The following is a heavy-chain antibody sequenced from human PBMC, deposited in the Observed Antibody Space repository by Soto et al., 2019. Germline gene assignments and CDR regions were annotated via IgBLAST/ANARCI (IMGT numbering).Heavy chain of an antibody. Sequence: ASVKVSCKASGGTFSSYAISWVRQAPGQGLEWMGWISAYNGNTNYAQKLQGRVTMTTDTSTSTAYMELRSLRSDDTAVYYCARVVGVAVAGLNWFDPWGQGTLVTVSS. CDR2: ISAYNGNT. CDR1: GGTFSSYA. D-gene: IGHD6-19*01. V-gene: IGHV1-18*01. J-gene: IGHJ5*02. CDR3: ARVVGVAVAGLNWFDP.